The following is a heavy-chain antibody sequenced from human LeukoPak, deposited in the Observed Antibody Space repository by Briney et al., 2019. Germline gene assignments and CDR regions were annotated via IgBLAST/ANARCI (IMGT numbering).Heavy chain of an antibody. D-gene: IGHD2-2*02. CDR1: GFTFSNAW. Sequence: GGSLRLSCAASGFTFSNAWMSWVRQAPGKGLEWVSAISGSGGSTYYADSVKGRFTISRDNSKNTLYLQMNSLRAEDTAVYYCAKSIVVVPAAIGYFDYWGQGTLVTVSS. CDR2: ISGSGGST. J-gene: IGHJ4*02. V-gene: IGHV3-23*01. CDR3: AKSIVVVPAAIGYFDY.